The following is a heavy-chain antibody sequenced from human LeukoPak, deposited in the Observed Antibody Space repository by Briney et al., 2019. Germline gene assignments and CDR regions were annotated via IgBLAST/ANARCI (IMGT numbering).Heavy chain of an antibody. J-gene: IGHJ4*02. V-gene: IGHV3-23*01. CDR1: GFTFSSYA. D-gene: IGHD4-11*01. Sequence: PGGSLRLSCAASGFTFSSYAMSWVRQAPGKGLEWVSAISGSGGSTYYADSVKGRFTISRDNSKNTLYLQMDSLRAEDTAIYYCAKRSGVYSDNSGVFDYWGQGSLVTVSS. CDR2: ISGSGGST. CDR3: AKRSGVYSDNSGVFDY.